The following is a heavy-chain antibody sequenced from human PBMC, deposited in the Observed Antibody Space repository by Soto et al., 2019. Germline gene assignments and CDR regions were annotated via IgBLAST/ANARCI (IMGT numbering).Heavy chain of an antibody. J-gene: IGHJ6*02. CDR1: GFTFSSYA. CDR3: ARETSGSYFSYYYYGMDV. CDR2: ISYDGSNK. D-gene: IGHD1-26*01. V-gene: IGHV3-30-3*01. Sequence: QVQLVESGGGVVQPGRSLRLSCAASGFTFSSYAMHWVRQAPGKGLEWVAVISYDGSNKYYADSVKGRFTISSDNSKNKLYLQMNSLIAEDTAVYYCARETSGSYFSYYYYGMDVWGQGTTVTVSS.